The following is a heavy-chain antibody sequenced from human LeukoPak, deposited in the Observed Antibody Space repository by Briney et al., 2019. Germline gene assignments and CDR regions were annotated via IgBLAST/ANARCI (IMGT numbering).Heavy chain of an antibody. Sequence: SETLSLTCAVYGGSFSGYYWSWIRQPPGKGLEWIGEINHSGSTNYNPSLKSRVTISVDTSKNQFSLKLSSVTAADTAVYYCARGYGLDIVATTIDYWGQGTLVTVSS. D-gene: IGHD5-12*01. CDR2: INHSGST. V-gene: IGHV4-34*01. CDR3: ARGYGLDIVATTIDY. J-gene: IGHJ4*02. CDR1: GGSFSGYY.